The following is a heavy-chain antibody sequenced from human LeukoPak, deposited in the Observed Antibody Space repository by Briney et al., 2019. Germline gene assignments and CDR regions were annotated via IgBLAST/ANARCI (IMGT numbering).Heavy chain of an antibody. D-gene: IGHD3-10*01. CDR1: GFTFDDYG. CDR3: ARRAGGSGSYTDYYYYYYMDL. Sequence: GGSLRLSCAASGFTFDDYGMSWVRQAPGKGLEWVSGINRNGGSTGYADSVTGRFTISRDNAKNSLYLQMNSLRAEDTALYHCARRAGGSGSYTDYYYYYYMDLWGKGTTVTVSS. J-gene: IGHJ6*03. CDR2: INRNGGST. V-gene: IGHV3-20*01.